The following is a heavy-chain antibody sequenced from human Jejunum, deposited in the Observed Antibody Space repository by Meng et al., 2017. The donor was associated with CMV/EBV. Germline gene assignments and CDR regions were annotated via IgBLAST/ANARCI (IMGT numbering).Heavy chain of an antibody. V-gene: IGHV4-39*06. D-gene: IGHD6-13*01. J-gene: IGHJ5*01. CDR3: ARGPLSPGIAARGYWFDY. CDR1: STSSCDSS. CDR2: IYCSGIT. Sequence: STSSCDSSWDVIRRARGKGLGGMGSIYCSGITDYNPSHESRVTISIDTSKDQFTLKLNSVTVGDTAEDYCARGPLSPGIAARGYWFDYWGQGTLVTVSS.